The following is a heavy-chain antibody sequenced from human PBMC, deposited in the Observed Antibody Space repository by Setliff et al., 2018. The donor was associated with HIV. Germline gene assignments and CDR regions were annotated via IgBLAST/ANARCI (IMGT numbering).Heavy chain of an antibody. CDR3: ARVPFTTGFDY. CDR1: GGSISSYY. CDR2: IYSSGST. J-gene: IGHJ4*02. D-gene: IGHD3-3*01. Sequence: PSETLSLTCTVSGGSISSYYWSWIRQPPGKGLEWIGNIYSSGSTNYNPSLKSRVTISVDTSKNHFSLKLSSVTAADTAVFYCARVPFTTGFDYWGQGILVTVSS. V-gene: IGHV4-4*09.